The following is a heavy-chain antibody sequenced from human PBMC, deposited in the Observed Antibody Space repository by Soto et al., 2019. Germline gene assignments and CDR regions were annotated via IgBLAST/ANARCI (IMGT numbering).Heavy chain of an antibody. CDR2: INPNSGGT. J-gene: IGHJ6*02. CDR3: VREGIAAAVYYYGMDV. V-gene: IGHV1-2*04. CDR1: GYTFTGYY. Sequence: ASVKVSCKASGYTFTGYYMHWVRQAPGQGLEWMGWINPNSGGTNYAQKFQGWVTMTRDTSISTAYMELSRLRSDDTAVYYCVREGIAAAVYYYGMDVWGQGTTVTVSS. D-gene: IGHD6-13*01.